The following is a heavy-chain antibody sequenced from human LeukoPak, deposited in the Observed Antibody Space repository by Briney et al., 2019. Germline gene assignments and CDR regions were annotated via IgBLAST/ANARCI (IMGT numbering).Heavy chain of an antibody. CDR2: IISKTDGGRT. J-gene: IGHJ4*02. CDR3: TTYSSGSLGY. CDR1: GFTFSNAW. D-gene: IGHD6-19*01. Sequence: NPGGSLRLSCAASGFTFSNAWMTWVRQAPGKGLEWVGRIISKTDGGRTDHAAPVQGRFTISRDDSKHTLYLQMNRLKIEDTAVYYCTTYSSGSLGYWGQGILVTVSS. V-gene: IGHV3-15*01.